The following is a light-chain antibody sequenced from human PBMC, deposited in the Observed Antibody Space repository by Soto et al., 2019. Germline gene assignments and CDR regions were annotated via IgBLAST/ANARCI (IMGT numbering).Light chain of an antibody. CDR1: RSVSNY. J-gene: IGKJ5*01. CDR3: QQRSNWPIT. Sequence: EIVLTQSPATLSLSPGESATLSCRASRSVSNYLAWYQQKPGQAPRLLIYDASSRPTDIPARFSGSGSGTDVPLTISSLEPEDFALYYCQQRSNWPITFGQGTRLEIK. CDR2: DAS. V-gene: IGKV3-11*01.